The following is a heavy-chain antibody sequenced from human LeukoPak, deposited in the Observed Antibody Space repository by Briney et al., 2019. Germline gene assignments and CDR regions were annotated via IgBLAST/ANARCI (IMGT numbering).Heavy chain of an antibody. V-gene: IGHV1-2*02. CDR1: GYTFTGYY. Sequence: ASVKVSCKASGYTFTGYYMHWVRQAPGQGLEWMGWINPNSGGTNSAQKFQGRVTMTRDTSISTAYMELSRLRSDDTAVYYCARAGAVAGTGGWFDPWGQGTLVTVSS. J-gene: IGHJ5*02. CDR3: ARAGAVAGTGGWFDP. D-gene: IGHD6-19*01. CDR2: INPNSGGT.